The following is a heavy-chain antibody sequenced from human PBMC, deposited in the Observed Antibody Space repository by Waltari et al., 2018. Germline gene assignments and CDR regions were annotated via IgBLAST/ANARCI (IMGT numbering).Heavy chain of an antibody. Sequence: QVHLVQSGAEVKKPGASVKVSCMTSGYTFTNYYIQWVRQAPGQGLEWMAMSNPAGGRTQYAPKLQGRVTVTSDTSTRTVYMDLDSLTSDDTAVYYCARVCCSGSYHGNWGQGTLVTVS. D-gene: IGHD3-10*02. V-gene: IGHV1-46*04. CDR1: GYTFTNYY. J-gene: IGHJ4*02. CDR3: ARVCCSGSYHGN. CDR2: SNPAGGRT.